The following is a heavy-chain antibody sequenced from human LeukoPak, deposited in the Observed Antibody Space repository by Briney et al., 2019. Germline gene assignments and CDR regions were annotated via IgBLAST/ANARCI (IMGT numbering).Heavy chain of an antibody. Sequence: SETLSLTCAVYGGSFSGYYWSWIRQPPGKGLEWIGEINHSGSTNYNPSLKSRVTISVDMSKNQFSLKLSSVTAADTAVYYCASRPLRYYYASRPFDHWGQGTLVTVSS. CDR3: ASRPLRYYYASRPFDH. CDR2: INHSGST. CDR1: GGSFSGYY. J-gene: IGHJ4*02. D-gene: IGHD3-10*01. V-gene: IGHV4-34*01.